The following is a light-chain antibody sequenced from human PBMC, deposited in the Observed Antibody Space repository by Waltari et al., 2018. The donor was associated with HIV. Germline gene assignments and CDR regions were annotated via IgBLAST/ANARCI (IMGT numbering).Light chain of an antibody. J-gene: IGLJ1*01. V-gene: IGLV1-47*01. Sequence: QSVLTQPPSASGTPGQRVTISCSGTTSNVGSNFVSWYQQLPGTAPKLLIYRANPRPSGVPDRFSGSQSGASASLAISGLRSEDEGDYYCATWDGSLGGVYVFGTGTKVTVL. CDR2: RAN. CDR3: ATWDGSLGGVYV. CDR1: TSNVGSNF.